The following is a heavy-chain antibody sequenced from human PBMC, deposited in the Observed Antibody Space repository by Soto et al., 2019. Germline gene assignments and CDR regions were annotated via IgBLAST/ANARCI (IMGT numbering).Heavy chain of an antibody. CDR2: IKDDGGDE. CDR3: AGGSGWISDT. CDR1: GFTFSPYW. V-gene: IGHV3-7*05. Sequence: EVQLVESGGGLVQPGGSLRLSCAASGFTFSPYWMSWVLQAPGKGLEWVAIIKDDGGDEHYLEAVRGRFTISRDNAKKSLYLAMDSLRVEDTAVYYCAGGSGWISDTWGQGTLVTVSS. D-gene: IGHD6-19*01. J-gene: IGHJ5*02.